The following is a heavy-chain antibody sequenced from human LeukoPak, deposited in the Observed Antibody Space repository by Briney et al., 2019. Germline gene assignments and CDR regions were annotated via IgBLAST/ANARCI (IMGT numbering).Heavy chain of an antibody. Sequence: GGSLRLSCAGFGFTFSRSWMTWVRQAPGKGLEWVASINQGGSVLHYMDSVKGRFTISRDNAENSVFLQMNNLRAEDTAVYYCAKLLGDVTTLDYWGQGTQVTVSS. D-gene: IGHD3-16*01. CDR3: AKLLGDVTTLDY. CDR1: GFTFSRSW. J-gene: IGHJ4*02. V-gene: IGHV3-7*01. CDR2: INQGGSVL.